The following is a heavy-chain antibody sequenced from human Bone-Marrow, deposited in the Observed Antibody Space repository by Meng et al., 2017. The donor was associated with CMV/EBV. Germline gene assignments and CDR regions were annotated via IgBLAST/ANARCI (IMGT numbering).Heavy chain of an antibody. J-gene: IGHJ6*01. D-gene: IGHD3-3*01. Sequence: GESLKISCAASGFTFSNYGMHWVRQAPGKGLVWVSRINSDGSSTSYADSVKGRFTISRDNAKNTLYLQMNSLRAEDTAVYYWSTGGGHYDFWSGYHYYYYYGIDVWGPGTTVTGSS. CDR1: GFTFSNYG. V-gene: IGHV3-74*01. CDR3: STGGGHYDFWSGYHYYYYYGIDV. CDR2: INSDGSST.